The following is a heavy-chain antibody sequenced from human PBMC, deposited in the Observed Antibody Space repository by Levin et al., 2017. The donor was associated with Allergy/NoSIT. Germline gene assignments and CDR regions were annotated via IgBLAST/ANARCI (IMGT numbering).Heavy chain of an antibody. J-gene: IGHJ4*02. Sequence: GESLKISCSASGFTFSSYAMHWVRQAPGKGLEYVSAISSNGGSTYYADSVKGRFTISRDNSKNTLYLQMSSLRAEDTAVYYCVKGIAVADTYYFDYWGQGTLVTVSS. CDR2: ISSNGGST. V-gene: IGHV3-64D*06. D-gene: IGHD6-19*01. CDR3: VKGIAVADTYYFDY. CDR1: GFTFSSYA.